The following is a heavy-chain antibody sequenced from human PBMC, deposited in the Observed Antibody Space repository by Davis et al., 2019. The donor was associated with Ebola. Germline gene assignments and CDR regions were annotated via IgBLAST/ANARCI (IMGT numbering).Heavy chain of an antibody. CDR3: ARGRRAAGPGDY. V-gene: IGHV4-38-2*02. CDR2: IYHSGST. Sequence: PSETLSLTCTVSGYSISSVYYWGWIRQPPGKGLEWIGTIYHSGSTYYNPSLKSRVTISVDTSKNQFSLKLSSVTAADAAVYYCARGRRAAGPGDYWGQGTLVTVSS. D-gene: IGHD6-13*01. CDR1: GYSISSVYY. J-gene: IGHJ4*02.